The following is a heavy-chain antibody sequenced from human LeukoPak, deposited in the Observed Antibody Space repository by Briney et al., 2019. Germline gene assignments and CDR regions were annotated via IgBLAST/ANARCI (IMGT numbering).Heavy chain of an antibody. Sequence: SETLSLTCTVSGGSISSYYWSWIRQPPGKGLEWIGYIYYSGSTNYNPSLKRRVTISVDTSKNQFSLKLRSVTAADTAVYYCAREGYCSGGSCFDYWGQRTLVTVSS. D-gene: IGHD2-15*01. J-gene: IGHJ4*02. V-gene: IGHV4-59*01. CDR1: GGSISSYY. CDR3: AREGYCSGGSCFDY. CDR2: IYYSGST.